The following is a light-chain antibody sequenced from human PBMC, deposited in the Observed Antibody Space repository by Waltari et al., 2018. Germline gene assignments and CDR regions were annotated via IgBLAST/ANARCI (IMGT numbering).Light chain of an antibody. J-gene: IGLJ3*02. CDR3: YSTDSSGNHRV. CDR1: TLSKKY. Sequence: SYELTQPPSVSVSPRQTARIACSGDTLSKKYTYWYQQKSGQAPVLVIFEDTKRPSGIPERFSGSSSGTVATLTISGAQVEDEADYYCYSTDSSGNHRVFGGGTKLIVL. V-gene: IGLV3-10*01. CDR2: EDT.